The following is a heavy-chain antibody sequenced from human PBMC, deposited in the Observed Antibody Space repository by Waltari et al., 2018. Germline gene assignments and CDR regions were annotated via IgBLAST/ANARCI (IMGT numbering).Heavy chain of an antibody. CDR1: GYSISSGYY. CDR2: IYHSGST. Sequence: QVQLQESGPGLVKPSETLSLTCAVSGYSISSGYYWGWIRQPPGKVLECIGSIYHSGSTYYNPSLKSRVTIAVDTSKNQFSLKLSSVTAADTAVYYCASSPLAGTRYYYYYYYMDVWGKGTTVTV. V-gene: IGHV4-38-2*01. CDR3: ASSPLAGTRYYYYYYYMDV. D-gene: IGHD6-19*01. J-gene: IGHJ6*03.